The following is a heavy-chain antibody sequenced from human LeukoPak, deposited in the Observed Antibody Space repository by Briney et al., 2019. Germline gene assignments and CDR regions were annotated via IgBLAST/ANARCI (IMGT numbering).Heavy chain of an antibody. CDR1: GGSMTNFY. D-gene: IGHD2-15*01. V-gene: IGHV4-59*01. CDR2: IYYSGST. CDR3: ARDRYSWYFDL. Sequence: SETLSLTCSVSGGSMTNFYWSWVRQPPGKGLEWIGYIYYSGSTNYNPSLKSRVTISVDTSKNQFSLKLSSVTAADTAVYYCARDRYSWYFDLWGRGTLVTVSS. J-gene: IGHJ2*01.